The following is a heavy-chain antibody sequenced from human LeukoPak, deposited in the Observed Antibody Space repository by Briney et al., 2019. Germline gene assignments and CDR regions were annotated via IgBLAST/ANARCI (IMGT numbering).Heavy chain of an antibody. V-gene: IGHV4-59*08. CDR1: GGSISSYY. D-gene: IGHD2/OR15-2a*01. CDR2: ISDIGSI. Sequence: PSETLSLTCTVSGGSISSYYWSWLRQPPGKGLEWIAYISDIGSINYNPSLKSRVTISLDTSKNQFSLKLSSVTAADTAVYYCAGHHPRNTVDFWGQGTLVTVSS. J-gene: IGHJ4*02. CDR3: AGHHPRNTVDF.